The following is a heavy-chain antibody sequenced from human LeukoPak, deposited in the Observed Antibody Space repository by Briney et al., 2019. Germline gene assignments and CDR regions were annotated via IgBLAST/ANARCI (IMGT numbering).Heavy chain of an antibody. CDR3: ARDPYSGNYGNYYYYYYMDV. Sequence: GGSLRLSCAASGFTFTSYNMNWVRQAPGKGLEWVSSITSSSSYIYYADSVKGRFTISRDNAKNSLYLQMNSLGPEDTAVYYCARDPYSGNYGNYYYYYYMDVWGKGTTVTISS. CDR1: GFTFTSYN. CDR2: ITSSSSYI. V-gene: IGHV3-21*01. D-gene: IGHD1-26*01. J-gene: IGHJ6*03.